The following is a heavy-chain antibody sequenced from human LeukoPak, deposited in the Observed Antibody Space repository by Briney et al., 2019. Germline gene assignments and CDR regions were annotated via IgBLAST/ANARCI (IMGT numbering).Heavy chain of an antibody. CDR3: ARSPILGYCSGGSCHVFDI. J-gene: IGHJ3*02. Sequence: PGGSLRLSCTASGISVSNNYMTWVRQAPGKGLEWVSSSYSGGNTYYADSVKDRSTTSRDNSKNTLYLQMNSLRAEDTAVYYCARSPILGYCSGGSCHVFDIWGQGTMVTVSS. CDR1: GISVSNNY. D-gene: IGHD2-15*01. CDR2: SYSGGNT. V-gene: IGHV3-53*01.